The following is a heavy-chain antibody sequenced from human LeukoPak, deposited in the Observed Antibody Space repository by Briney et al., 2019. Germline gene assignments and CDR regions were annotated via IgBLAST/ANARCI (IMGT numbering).Heavy chain of an antibody. CDR1: GFSFSDYG. D-gene: IGHD4-23*01. Sequence: GGSLRLSCAASGFSFSDYGMTWVRQAPGKGLDWVAYIRGSGTTIYYADSVKGRFTISRDNAKNSLYLQMNSLRAEDTAVYYCTRRGYSSGDDYWGQGSLVTVSS. CDR2: IRGSGTTI. J-gene: IGHJ4*02. V-gene: IGHV3-48*01. CDR3: TRRGYSSGDDY.